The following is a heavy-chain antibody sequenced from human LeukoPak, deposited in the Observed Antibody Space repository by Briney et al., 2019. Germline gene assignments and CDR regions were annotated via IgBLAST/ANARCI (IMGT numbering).Heavy chain of an antibody. CDR2: ISYDGSNK. CDR3: ARGWGYYYDSSPLDY. J-gene: IGHJ4*02. CDR1: GFTFSSYA. V-gene: IGHV3-30-3*01. Sequence: PGGSLRLSCAASGFTFSSYAMHWVRQAPGKGLEWVAVISYDGSNKYYADSVKGRFTISRDNSKNTLYLQMNSLRAEDTAVYYCARGWGYYYDSSPLDYWGQGTLVTVSS. D-gene: IGHD3-22*01.